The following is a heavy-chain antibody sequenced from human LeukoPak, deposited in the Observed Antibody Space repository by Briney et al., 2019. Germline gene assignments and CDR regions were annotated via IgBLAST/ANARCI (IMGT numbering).Heavy chain of an antibody. CDR2: IYYSGVT. CDR1: CGSINCHY. Sequence: SETLSLTCTVSCGSINCHYWIWLRQPPGKGLEWIGYIYYSGVTNYNPSLKSRVTISVDTSKNQFSLKLRSVTAADTAVYYCAREGNDYGGNSIDYWGQGTLVTVSS. CDR3: AREGNDYGGNSIDY. D-gene: IGHD4-23*01. V-gene: IGHV4-59*11. J-gene: IGHJ4*02.